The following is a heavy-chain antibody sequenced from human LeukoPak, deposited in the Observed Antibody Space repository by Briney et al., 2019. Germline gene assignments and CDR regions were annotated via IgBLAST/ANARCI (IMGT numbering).Heavy chain of an antibody. V-gene: IGHV3-30*18. CDR3: AKDRWTTAVTGFDY. D-gene: IGHD4-23*01. CDR2: ISYDGSNK. CDR1: GFTFSSYG. Sequence: GGSPRLSCAASGFTFSSYGMHWVRQAPGKGLEWVAVISYDGSNKYYADSVKGRFTISRDNSKNTLYLQMNSLRAEDTAVYYCAKDRWTTAVTGFDYWGQGTLVTVSS. J-gene: IGHJ4*02.